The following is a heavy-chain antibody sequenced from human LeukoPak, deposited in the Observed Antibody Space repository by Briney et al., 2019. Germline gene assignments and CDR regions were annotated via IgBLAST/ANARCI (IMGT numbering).Heavy chain of an antibody. CDR3: ARGLGLFDY. CDR2: IYYSGST. CDR1: GGSISSYY. V-gene: IGHV4-59*01. D-gene: IGHD3-16*01. J-gene: IGHJ4*02. Sequence: SETLSLTCTVSGGSISSYYWSWIRQPPGKGLEWIGYIYYSGSTNYNPSLKSRGTISVDTSKNQFSLKLSSVTAADTAVYYCARGLGLFDYWGQGTLVTVSS.